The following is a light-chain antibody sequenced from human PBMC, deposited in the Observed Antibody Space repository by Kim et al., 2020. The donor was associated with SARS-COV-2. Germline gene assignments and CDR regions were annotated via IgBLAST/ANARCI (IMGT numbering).Light chain of an antibody. V-gene: IGKV3-11*01. CDR3: QQRSNWPST. CDR1: QSVSSY. CDR2: DAS. Sequence: IVLTQSPATLSLSPGERATLSCRASQSVSSYLAWYQQKPGQAPRLLIYDASNRATGIPARFSGSGSGTDFTLTISSLEPEDFAVYYCQQRSNWPSTFGQGTKVDIK. J-gene: IGKJ1*01.